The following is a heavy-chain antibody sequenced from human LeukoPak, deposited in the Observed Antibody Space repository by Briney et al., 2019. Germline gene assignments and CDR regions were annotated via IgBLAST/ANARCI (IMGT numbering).Heavy chain of an antibody. J-gene: IGHJ6*02. D-gene: IGHD6-19*01. Sequence: SETLSLTCSVSGGSTTSGGYSWSWVRQRPGKGLEWIGYIYYNGNTYYIPSLKSRLTISLDTSKNQFSLKLSSVTAADTAVYYCARDPRDHSSGWSNGMDVWGQGTTVTVSS. V-gene: IGHV4-31*03. CDR1: GGSTTSGGYS. CDR2: IYYNGNT. CDR3: ARDPRDHSSGWSNGMDV.